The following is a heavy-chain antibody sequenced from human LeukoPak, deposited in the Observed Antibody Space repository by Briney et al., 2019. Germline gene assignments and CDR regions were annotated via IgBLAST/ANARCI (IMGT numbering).Heavy chain of an antibody. J-gene: IGHJ2*01. D-gene: IGHD2-2*02. CDR3: ARRPAAIRDWYFDL. CDR2: ISSSGSTI. V-gene: IGHV3-11*01. CDR1: GFTFSDYY. Sequence: GGSLRLSCAASGFTFSDYYMNWIRQAPGKGLEWVSYISSSGSTIYYADSVKGRFTISRDNAKNSLYLQMNSLRAEDTAVYYCARRPAAIRDWYFDLWGRGTLVTVSS.